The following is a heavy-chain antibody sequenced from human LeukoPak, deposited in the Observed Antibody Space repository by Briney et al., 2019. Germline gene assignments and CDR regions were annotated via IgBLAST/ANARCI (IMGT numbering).Heavy chain of an antibody. D-gene: IGHD3-3*01. CDR1: GFTFSSYA. Sequence: GGSLRLSCAASGFTFSSYAMHWVRQAQGKGLEWVSGISWNSGSIGYADSVKGRFTISRDNAKNSLYLQMNSLRAEDTALYYCAKDNWSGSYGMDVWGQGTTVTVSS. J-gene: IGHJ6*02. CDR3: AKDNWSGSYGMDV. V-gene: IGHV3-9*01. CDR2: ISWNSGSI.